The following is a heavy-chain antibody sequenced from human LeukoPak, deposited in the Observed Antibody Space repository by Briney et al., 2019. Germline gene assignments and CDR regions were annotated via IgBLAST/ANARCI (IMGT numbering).Heavy chain of an antibody. J-gene: IGHJ6*03. V-gene: IGHV4-38-2*01. Sequence: PSETLSLTCAVSGNSISSGYYWGWIRQPPGKGLEWIGSIYHSGSTYYNPSLKSRVTISVDTSKNQFSLKLRSVTAADTAVYYCARVRGEGYYMDVWGKGTTVTVSS. CDR2: IYHSGST. CDR3: ARVRGEGYYMDV. D-gene: IGHD3-10*01. CDR1: GNSISSGYY.